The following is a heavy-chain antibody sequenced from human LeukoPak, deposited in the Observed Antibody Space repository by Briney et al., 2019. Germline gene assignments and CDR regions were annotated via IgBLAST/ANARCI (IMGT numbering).Heavy chain of an antibody. Sequence: SETLSLTCTVSGGSISGSSYYWGWIRQPPGKGLEWIGSIYYSGSTYYNPSLKSRVTISVDTSKNQFSLKLSSVTAADTAVYYCARHEGLEMATIEIVYWGQGTLVTVSS. CDR1: GGSISGSSYY. CDR2: IYYSGST. V-gene: IGHV4-39*01. D-gene: IGHD5-24*01. J-gene: IGHJ4*02. CDR3: ARHEGLEMATIEIVY.